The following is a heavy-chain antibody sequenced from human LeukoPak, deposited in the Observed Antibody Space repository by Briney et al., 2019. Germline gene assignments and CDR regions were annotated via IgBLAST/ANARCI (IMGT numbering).Heavy chain of an antibody. CDR3: ARHDSSGPYNAFDI. CDR2: IYYSGTT. D-gene: IGHD3-22*01. V-gene: IGHV4-39*01. J-gene: IGHJ3*02. CDR1: GVSIRRSSYY. Sequence: PSETLSLTCTVSGVSIRRSSYYWGWIRQPPGKGLEWIGSIYYSGTTYNNPSLKSRVTISADTSKNHYSLTLNSVTAADTAVYYCARHDSSGPYNAFDIWGQGTMVTVSS.